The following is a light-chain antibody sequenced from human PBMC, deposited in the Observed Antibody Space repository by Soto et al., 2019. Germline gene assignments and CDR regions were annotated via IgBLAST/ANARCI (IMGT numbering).Light chain of an antibody. V-gene: IGKV3-11*01. CDR3: QQRRNWLT. CDR1: QSVSTY. CDR2: DAS. Sequence: IVLTQSPATLSLSPGEIATLSCRASQSVSTYLAWYQQKPGQAPRLLIYDASNRATGIPARFSGSGSGTDFTLTISSLEPEDFAVYYCQQRRNWLTFGGGTKVDIK. J-gene: IGKJ4*01.